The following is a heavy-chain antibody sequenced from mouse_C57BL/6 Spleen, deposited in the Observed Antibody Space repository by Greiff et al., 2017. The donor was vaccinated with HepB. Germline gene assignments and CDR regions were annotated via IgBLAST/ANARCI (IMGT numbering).Heavy chain of an antibody. CDR3: ARERRLRRTPYYYAMDY. D-gene: IGHD2-2*01. V-gene: IGHV1-39*01. J-gene: IGHJ4*01. Sequence: LEESGPELVKPGASVKISCKASGYSFTDYNMNWVKQSNGKSLEWIGVINPNYGTTSYNQKFKGKATLTVDQSSSTAYMQRNSLTSEDSAVYYCARERRLRRTPYYYAMDYWGQGTSVTVSS. CDR2: INPNYGTT. CDR1: GYSFTDYN.